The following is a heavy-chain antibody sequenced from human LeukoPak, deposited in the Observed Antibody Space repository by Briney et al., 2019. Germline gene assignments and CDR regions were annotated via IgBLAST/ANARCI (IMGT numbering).Heavy chain of an antibody. CDR1: GGSISSGSYY. V-gene: IGHV4-61*02. CDR2: IYTSGST. Sequence: PSQTLSLTCTVSGGSISSGSYYWSWIRQPAGKGLEWIGSIYTSGSTNYNPSLKSRVTISVDTSKNQFSLKLSSVTAADTAVYYCAREYDILTGLIDYWGQGTLVTVSS. J-gene: IGHJ4*02. CDR3: AREYDILTGLIDY. D-gene: IGHD3-9*01.